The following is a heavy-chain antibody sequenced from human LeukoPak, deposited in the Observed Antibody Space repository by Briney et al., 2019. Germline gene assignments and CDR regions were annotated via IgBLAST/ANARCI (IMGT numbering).Heavy chain of an antibody. Sequence: ASETLSLTCAVYGGSFSGYYWSWIRQPPGKGLEWIGEINHSGSTNYNPSLKSRVTISVDTSKNQFSLKLSSVTAADTAVYYCARGEYYYDGSGRRDAFDIWGQGTMVTVSS. V-gene: IGHV4-34*01. CDR1: GGSFSGYY. D-gene: IGHD3-22*01. CDR2: INHSGST. J-gene: IGHJ3*02. CDR3: ARGEYYYDGSGRRDAFDI.